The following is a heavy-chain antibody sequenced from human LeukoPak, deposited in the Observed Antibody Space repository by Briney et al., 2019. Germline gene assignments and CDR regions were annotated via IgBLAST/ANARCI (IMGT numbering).Heavy chain of an antibody. J-gene: IGHJ5*02. Sequence: LRLSCAASGFTFSSYSMNWIRQPPGKGLEWIGYIYYSGSTYYNPSLKSRVTISVGTSKNQFSLKLSSVTAADTAVYYCARILNVDTAMVTGPHWFDPWGQGTLVTVSS. V-gene: IGHV4-30-4*08. CDR2: IYYSGST. CDR1: GFTFSSYS. D-gene: IGHD5-18*01. CDR3: ARILNVDTAMVTGPHWFDP.